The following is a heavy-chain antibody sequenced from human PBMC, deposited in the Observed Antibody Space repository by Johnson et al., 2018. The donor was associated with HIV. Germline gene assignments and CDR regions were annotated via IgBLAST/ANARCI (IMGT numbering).Heavy chain of an antibody. Sequence: VQLVESGGGLVQPGGSLRLSCAASGFTLSNHWMSWVRQAPGKGLEYVANVNQDGSAKFYVDSVKGRFTISRDNAKNSLYLQMNSLRAEDTAVYYCARDLRWSYDAFDIWGQGTMVTVSS. J-gene: IGHJ3*02. V-gene: IGHV3-7*01. D-gene: IGHD5-24*01. CDR2: VNQDGSAK. CDR1: GFTLSNHW. CDR3: ARDLRWSYDAFDI.